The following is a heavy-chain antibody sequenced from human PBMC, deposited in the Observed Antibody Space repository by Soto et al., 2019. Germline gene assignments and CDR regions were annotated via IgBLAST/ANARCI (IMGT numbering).Heavy chain of an antibody. J-gene: IGHJ4*02. D-gene: IGHD1-26*01. Sequence: QVQLVESGGGVVQPGRSLRLSCAASGFTFSSYGMHWVRQAPGKGLEWVAVISYDGSNKYYADSVKGRFTISRDNSKNTLYLQMNSLRAEDTAVYYCAKYSGSYSLSYWGQGTLVTVSS. V-gene: IGHV3-30*18. CDR1: GFTFSSYG. CDR2: ISYDGSNK. CDR3: AKYSGSYSLSY.